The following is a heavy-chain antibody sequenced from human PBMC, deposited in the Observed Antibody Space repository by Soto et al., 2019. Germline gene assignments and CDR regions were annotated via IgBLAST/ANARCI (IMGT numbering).Heavy chain of an antibody. CDR2: TYYRSKWYN. V-gene: IGHV6-1*01. CDR3: AIEWEAVPAAMGVAFDI. D-gene: IGHD2-2*01. Sequence: SQTLSLTCAISGDSVSSNSAAWNWIRQSPSRGLEWLGRTYYRSKWYNDYAVSVKSRITINPDTSKNQFSLQLNSVTPEDTAVYYCAIEWEAVPAAMGVAFDIWGQGTMVTVSS. CDR1: GDSVSSNSAA. J-gene: IGHJ3*02.